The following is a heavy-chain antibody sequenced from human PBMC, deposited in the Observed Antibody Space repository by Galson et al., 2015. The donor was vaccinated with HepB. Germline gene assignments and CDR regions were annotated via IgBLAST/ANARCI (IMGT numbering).Heavy chain of an antibody. CDR3: ARAPVETGLQSGMAVAVFLDH. J-gene: IGHJ4*02. CDR1: GSTFTSYD. Sequence: SVKVSCKASGSTFTSYDINWVRQATGQGLEWMGWMNPNSGNTGYAQKFQGRVTMTRNTSISTAYMELSSLRSEDTAVYYCARAPVETGLQSGMAVAVFLDHWGQGALVTVSS. CDR2: MNPNSGNT. V-gene: IGHV1-8*01. D-gene: IGHD6-19*01.